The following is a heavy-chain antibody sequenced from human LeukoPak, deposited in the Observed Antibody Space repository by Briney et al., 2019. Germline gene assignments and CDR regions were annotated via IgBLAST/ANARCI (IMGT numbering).Heavy chain of an antibody. Sequence: SETLSLTCTVSGGSISSSTYYWGWIRQPPGKGLDWIGSVYYSGSTYYNPSLKSRVTMPVDTSKNHFSLKLTSVTAADTAVYYCARHIYDFWSGYFQPRHFDYWGQGTLVTVSS. CDR2: VYYSGST. CDR3: ARHIYDFWSGYFQPRHFDY. J-gene: IGHJ4*02. V-gene: IGHV4-39*01. CDR1: GGSISSSTYY. D-gene: IGHD3-3*01.